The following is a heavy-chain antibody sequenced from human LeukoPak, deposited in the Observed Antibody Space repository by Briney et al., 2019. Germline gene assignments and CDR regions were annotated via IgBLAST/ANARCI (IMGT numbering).Heavy chain of an antibody. D-gene: IGHD3-22*01. Sequence: ASVKVSCKPSVYTFIGYYMHWVRQAPGQGLEWMGWINPNSGGTDYAQKFQGRVTMTRDTSISTAYMEVSRLRSDDTAVCYCARDYYVSSGYSRFDPWGQGTLVTVSS. CDR1: VYTFIGYY. CDR3: ARDYYVSSGYSRFDP. V-gene: IGHV1-2*02. J-gene: IGHJ5*02. CDR2: INPNSGGT.